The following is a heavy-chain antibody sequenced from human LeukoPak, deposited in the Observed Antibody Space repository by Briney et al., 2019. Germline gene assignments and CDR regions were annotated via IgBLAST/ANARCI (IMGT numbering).Heavy chain of an antibody. J-gene: IGHJ5*02. V-gene: IGHV4-34*01. CDR1: GGSFSGYY. D-gene: IGHD3-3*01. Sequence: SETLSLTCAVYGGSFSGYYWSWIRQPPGKGLEWIGEINHSGSTNYNPSLKSRVTISVDTSKNQFSLKLSSVTATDTAVYYCARGVSSYYDFWSGYQVYNWFDPWGQGTLVTVSS. CDR3: ARGVSSYYDFWSGYQVYNWFDP. CDR2: INHSGST.